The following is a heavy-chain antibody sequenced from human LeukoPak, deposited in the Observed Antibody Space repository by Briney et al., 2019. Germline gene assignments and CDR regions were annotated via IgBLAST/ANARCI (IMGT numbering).Heavy chain of an antibody. CDR1: GFTFSSYA. Sequence: GGSLRLSCAASGFTFSSYAMSWVRQAPGKGLEWVSAISGSGGSTYYADSVKGRFTISRDNSKNTLYLQMNSLRAEDTAVYYCALRNGAVADPYYYYGMDVWGQGTTVTVSS. CDR3: ALRNGAVADPYYYYGMDV. D-gene: IGHD6-19*01. CDR2: ISGSGGST. V-gene: IGHV3-23*01. J-gene: IGHJ6*02.